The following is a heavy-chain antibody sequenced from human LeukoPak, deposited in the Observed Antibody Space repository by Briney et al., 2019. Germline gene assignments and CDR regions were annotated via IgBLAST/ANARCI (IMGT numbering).Heavy chain of an antibody. Sequence: SETLSLTCTVSGYSISSGYYWGWIRQPPGKGLEWIGSIYHSGSTYYNPSLKSRVTISVDTSKNQFSLKLSSVTAADTAVYYCARQRSVVVPAADHNDYWGQGTLVTVSS. J-gene: IGHJ4*02. CDR1: GYSISSGYY. CDR2: IYHSGST. CDR3: ARQRSVVVPAADHNDY. V-gene: IGHV4-38-2*02. D-gene: IGHD2-2*01.